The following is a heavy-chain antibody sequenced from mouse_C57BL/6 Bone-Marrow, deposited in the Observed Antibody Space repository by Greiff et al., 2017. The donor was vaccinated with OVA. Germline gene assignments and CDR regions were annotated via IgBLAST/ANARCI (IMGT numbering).Heavy chain of an antibody. V-gene: IGHV1-54*01. CDR3: ARSFITTVVEDYFDY. Sequence: QVQLQQSGAELVRPGTSVKVSCKASGYAFTNYLIEWVKQRPGQGLEWIGVINPGSGGTNYNEKFKGKATLTADKSSSTAYIQLSRLTSEDSAVYFCARSFITTVVEDYFDYWGQGTTLTVSS. CDR2: INPGSGGT. CDR1: GYAFTNYL. D-gene: IGHD1-1*01. J-gene: IGHJ2*01.